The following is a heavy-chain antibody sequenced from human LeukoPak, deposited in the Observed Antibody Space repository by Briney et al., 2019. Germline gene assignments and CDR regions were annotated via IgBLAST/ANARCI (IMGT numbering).Heavy chain of an antibody. V-gene: IGHV1-2*02. J-gene: IGHJ3*01. CDR3: ATWSSSWSAFDL. CDR2: INPSSGAT. CDR1: GYTFTGFY. Sequence: ASVKVSCKASGYTFTGFYMHWVRQAAGQGLEWMGWINPSSGATNYAQKFQGRVTMTRDTSITTAYMDLSRLRSDDTAVYYCATWSSSWSAFDLWGQGTMLVVSS. D-gene: IGHD6-13*01.